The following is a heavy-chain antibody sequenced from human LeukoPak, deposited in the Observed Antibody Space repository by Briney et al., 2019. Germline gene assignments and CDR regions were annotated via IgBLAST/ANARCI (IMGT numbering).Heavy chain of an antibody. CDR2: TYYRSKWYN. CDR1: GDSVSSNSVT. Sequence: SQTLSLTCAISGDSVSSNSVTWNWIRQSPSRGLEWLGRTYYRSKWYNDYVVSVKSRININPDTSKNQSSLQLNSVTPEDTAVYYCARGGQGDGYSADEAFDLWGQGTMVTVS. CDR3: ARGGQGDGYSADEAFDL. D-gene: IGHD5-18*01. V-gene: IGHV6-1*01. J-gene: IGHJ3*01.